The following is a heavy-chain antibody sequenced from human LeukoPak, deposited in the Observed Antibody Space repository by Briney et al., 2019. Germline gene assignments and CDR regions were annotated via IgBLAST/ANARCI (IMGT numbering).Heavy chain of an antibody. Sequence: GGSLGLSCAASGFTFSSYAMNWVRQAPGKGLEWVSGISGSGGSTYYADSVKGRFTISRDNSKNTLYLQMNSLRAEDTAVYYCAKDSAYSSGWYYFDPWGQGILVTVSS. J-gene: IGHJ4*02. CDR3: AKDSAYSSGWYYFDP. V-gene: IGHV3-23*01. CDR1: GFTFSSYA. D-gene: IGHD6-13*01. CDR2: ISGSGGST.